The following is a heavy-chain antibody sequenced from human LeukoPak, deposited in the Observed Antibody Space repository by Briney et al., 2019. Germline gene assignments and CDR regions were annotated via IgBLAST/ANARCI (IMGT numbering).Heavy chain of an antibody. Sequence: SETLSLTCGVYNGSFNGYYWTWIRQPPGKGLEWIGEIHRSGNTNYHPSLRSRVTISVDTPKNQFSLKLSSVTAADTAVYYCARGILSFWSGYLPRRPSWFDPWGQGTLVTVSS. D-gene: IGHD3-3*01. CDR1: NGSFNGYY. V-gene: IGHV4-34*01. CDR3: ARGILSFWSGYLPRRPSWFDP. J-gene: IGHJ5*02. CDR2: IHRSGNT.